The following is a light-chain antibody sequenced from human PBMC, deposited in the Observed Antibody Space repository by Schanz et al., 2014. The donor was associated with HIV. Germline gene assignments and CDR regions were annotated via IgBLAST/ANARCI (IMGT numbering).Light chain of an antibody. J-gene: IGKJ1*01. CDR1: QSISPW. V-gene: IGKV1-5*03. CDR3: QQYYTLSRT. CDR2: EAS. Sequence: DVQMTQSPSTLSASVGDRVTIICRATQSISPWLAWYQQKPGKAPKLLINEASSLQSGVPSRFSGSGSGTDFTLTISGLQPDDFATYYCQQYYTLSRTFGPGTKVE.